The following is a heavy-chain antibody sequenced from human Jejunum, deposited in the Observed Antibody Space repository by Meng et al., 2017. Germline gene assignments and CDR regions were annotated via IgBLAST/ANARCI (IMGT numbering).Heavy chain of an antibody. Sequence: GESLKISCAASGFTFTTYWMHWVRQVPGKGLVWVSRINNDGTGTRYADSVKGRFTISRDNAENTLYLQMSSLRAEDTAVYFCARSLIDTTMIDYWGQGTLVTVSS. CDR1: GFTFTTYW. CDR2: INNDGTGT. V-gene: IGHV3-74*01. J-gene: IGHJ4*02. CDR3: ARSLIDTTMIDY. D-gene: IGHD5-18*01.